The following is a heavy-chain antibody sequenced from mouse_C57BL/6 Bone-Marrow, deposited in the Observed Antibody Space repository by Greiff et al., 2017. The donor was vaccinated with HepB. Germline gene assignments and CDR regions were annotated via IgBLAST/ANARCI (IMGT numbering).Heavy chain of an antibody. CDR3: ARNYYGSSDVDYFDY. CDR1: GFTFSDYG. J-gene: IGHJ2*01. V-gene: IGHV5-17*01. CDR2: ISSGSSTI. Sequence: DVKLVESGGGLVKPGGSLKLSCAASGFTFSDYGMHWVRQAPEKGLEWVAYISSGSSTIYYADTVKGRVPISRDNAKNTLFLQMTILRSEDTAMYYCARNYYGSSDVDYFDYWGQGTTLTVSS. D-gene: IGHD1-1*01.